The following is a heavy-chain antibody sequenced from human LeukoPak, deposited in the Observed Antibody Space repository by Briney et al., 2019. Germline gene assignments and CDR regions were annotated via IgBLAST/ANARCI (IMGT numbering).Heavy chain of an antibody. J-gene: IGHJ4*02. CDR3: AKSLSSSGSYYHPDFDF. CDR2: IIASSGGT. Sequence: SGGSLRLSCAPSGFTFRNYAMSWARQPPGKGLGWVSTIIASSGGTSYADSVEGRLTTSRANSKNTLYLQMDSLRAEDTAINCCAKSLSSSGSYYHPDFDFWGRGTLVTVSS. CDR1: GFTFRNYA. V-gene: IGHV3-23*01. D-gene: IGHD3-10*01.